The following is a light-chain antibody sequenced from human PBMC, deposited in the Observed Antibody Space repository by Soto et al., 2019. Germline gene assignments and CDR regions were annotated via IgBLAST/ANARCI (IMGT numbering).Light chain of an antibody. CDR3: FSYAGSSTRV. CDR1: RSDIGSYNS. V-gene: IGLV2-23*02. J-gene: IGLJ3*02. Sequence: QSVLTQPASLSGSPGQSITISCTGTRSDIGSYNSIAWYQQHPGKAPRVVIFGVTKRPSGISDRFSGSKSGYTASLTISGLQAEDEADYFCFSYAGSSTRVFGGGTKLTVL. CDR2: GVT.